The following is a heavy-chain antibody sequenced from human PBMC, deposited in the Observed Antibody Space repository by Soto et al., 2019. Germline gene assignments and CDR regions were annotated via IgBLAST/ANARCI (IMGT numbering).Heavy chain of an antibody. CDR2: IYHSGGT. D-gene: IGHD2-2*01. J-gene: IGHJ4*02. Sequence: QVQLQESGPGLVAPSDTLSLTCSVSGGSIDDYYWRWIRQPPGKGLEWVAFIYHSGGTDYSPSLQSPVSLSVDTSKIQFSLRLTSVTAADTAVYYCARASVDADDLFYFDSWGEGTLVTVSS. V-gene: IGHV4-4*08. CDR3: ARASVDADDLFYFDS. CDR1: GGSIDDYY.